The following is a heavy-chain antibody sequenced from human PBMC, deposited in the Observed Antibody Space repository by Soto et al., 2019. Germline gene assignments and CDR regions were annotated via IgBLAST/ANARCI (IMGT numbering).Heavy chain of an antibody. V-gene: IGHV3-64D*06. CDR1: GCTFSIYS. CDR3: VKGEYYYDSSGYYPFDY. CDR2: ISTNGGST. J-gene: IGHJ4*02. D-gene: IGHD3-22*01. Sequence: GGSLRLCRSAPGCTFSIYSMHWGRPAPGKEQENVSSISTNGGSTDYADSVKGRFTISRDNSKNTVYLQMSSLRVEDTAVYYCVKGEYYYDSSGYYPFDYWGQGTLVTVSS.